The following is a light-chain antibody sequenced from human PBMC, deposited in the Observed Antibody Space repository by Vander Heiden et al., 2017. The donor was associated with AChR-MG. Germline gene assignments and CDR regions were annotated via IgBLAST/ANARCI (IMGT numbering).Light chain of an antibody. Sequence: QSDLTQPASVSGSPGQSITISCTGTSSDVGRCNYVSWYQQHPGKAPKLMIYDVSNRPSGVSNRFSGSKSGNTASLTISGLQAEDEADYYCSSYTSSSTLVFGTGTKVTVL. CDR3: SSYTSSSTLV. CDR1: SSDVGRCNY. CDR2: DVS. V-gene: IGLV2-14*03. J-gene: IGLJ1*01.